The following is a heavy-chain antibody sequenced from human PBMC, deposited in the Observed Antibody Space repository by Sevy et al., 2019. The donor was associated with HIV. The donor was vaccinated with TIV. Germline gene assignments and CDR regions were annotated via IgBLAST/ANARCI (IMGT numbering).Heavy chain of an antibody. CDR1: GFTFRSFS. CDR3: ARDAARIIVPTAGFDS. V-gene: IGHV3-33*01. CDR2: IWYDGRTE. J-gene: IGHJ4*02. D-gene: IGHD1-1*01. Sequence: GGSLRLSCVASGFTFRSFSMHWVRQAPGKGLEWVAAIWYDGRTERYADSVQGRFTISRDKSKKTLYLQMNSLRDEDAAIYYCARDAARIIVPTAGFDSWGQGTLVTVSS.